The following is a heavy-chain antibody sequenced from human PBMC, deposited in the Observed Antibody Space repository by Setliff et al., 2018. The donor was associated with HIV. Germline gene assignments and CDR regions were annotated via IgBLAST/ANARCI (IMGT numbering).Heavy chain of an antibody. CDR2: MNPDSGNT. CDR3: ARSHYSRGESFDY. D-gene: IGHD2-21*01. CDR1: GYTFINYD. J-gene: IGHJ4*02. V-gene: IGHV1-8*02. Sequence: ASVKVSCKASGYTFINYDIYWVRQTTGQGLEWMGWMNPDSGNTGYAQKFQGRVTMTRNTSISTAYMDLSSLRAEDTAVYYCARSHYSRGESFDYWGQGTLVTVSS.